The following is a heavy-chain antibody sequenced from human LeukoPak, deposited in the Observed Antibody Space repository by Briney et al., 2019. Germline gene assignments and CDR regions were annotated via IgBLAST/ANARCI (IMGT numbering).Heavy chain of an antibody. CDR2: IIPILGIA. D-gene: IGHD6-13*01. Sequence: SVKVSCKASGGTFSSYTISWVRQAPGQGLEWMGRIIPILGIANHAQKFQGRVTITADKSTSTAYMELSSLRSEDTAVYYCARAGGSTDQNWFDPWGQGTLVTVSS. CDR1: GGTFSSYT. CDR3: ARAGGSTDQNWFDP. V-gene: IGHV1-69*02. J-gene: IGHJ5*02.